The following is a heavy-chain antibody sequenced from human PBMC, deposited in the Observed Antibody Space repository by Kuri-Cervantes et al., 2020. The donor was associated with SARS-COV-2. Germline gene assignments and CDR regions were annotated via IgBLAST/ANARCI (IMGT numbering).Heavy chain of an antibody. V-gene: IGHV3-48*01. J-gene: IGHJ4*02. Sequence: ETLSLTCAASGFTFSSYSMNWVRQAPGKGLEWVSYISSSSSTIYYADSVEGRFTVSRDNARNSVYLQMDSLRAADTAVYYCARVGGNDFWSDYLDYWGQGSLVTVSS. CDR1: GFTFSSYS. CDR3: ARVGGNDFWSDYLDY. CDR2: ISSSSSTI. D-gene: IGHD3-3*01.